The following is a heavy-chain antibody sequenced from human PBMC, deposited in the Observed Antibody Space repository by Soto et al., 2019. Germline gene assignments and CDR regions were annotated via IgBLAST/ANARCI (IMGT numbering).Heavy chain of an antibody. J-gene: IGHJ4*02. V-gene: IGHV3-9*01. CDR2: ISWNSGSI. D-gene: IGHD6-13*01. Sequence: GGSLRLSCAASGFTFDDYAMHWVRQAPGKGLEWVSGISWNSGSIGYADSVKGRFTISRDNAKNSLYLQMNSLRAEGTALYYCAKYSSSWYYFDYWGQGTLVTVSS. CDR1: GFTFDDYA. CDR3: AKYSSSWYYFDY.